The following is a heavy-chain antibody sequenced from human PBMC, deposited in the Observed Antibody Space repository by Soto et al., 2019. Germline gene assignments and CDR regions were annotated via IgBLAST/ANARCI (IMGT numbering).Heavy chain of an antibody. V-gene: IGHV4-4*02. CDR2: IYHSGST. J-gene: IGHJ4*02. CDR3: ARGGVYDFWSGLFD. Sequence: NPSETLSLTCAVSGDSITSSNWWNWVRQSPGKGLEWIGEIYHSGSTKYNPSLGSRVTISLDRSKNQFSLELSSVTAADTAVYYCARGGVYDFWSGLFDWGQGTLVTVSS. CDR1: GDSITSSNW. D-gene: IGHD3-3*01.